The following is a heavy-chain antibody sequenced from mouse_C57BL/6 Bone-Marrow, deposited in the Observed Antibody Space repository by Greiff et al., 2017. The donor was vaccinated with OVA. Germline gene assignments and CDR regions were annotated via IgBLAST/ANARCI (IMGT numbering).Heavy chain of an antibody. CDR1: GYTFTDYY. J-gene: IGHJ2*01. CDR3: AREGYYGNCFDY. Sequence: VKLMESGAELVRPGASVKLSCKASGYTFTDYYINWVKQRPGQGLEWIARIYPGSGNTYYNEKFKGKATLTAEKSSSTAYMQLSSLTSEDSAVYFCAREGYYGNCFDYWGQGTTLTVSS. D-gene: IGHD2-1*01. CDR2: IYPGSGNT. V-gene: IGHV1-76*01.